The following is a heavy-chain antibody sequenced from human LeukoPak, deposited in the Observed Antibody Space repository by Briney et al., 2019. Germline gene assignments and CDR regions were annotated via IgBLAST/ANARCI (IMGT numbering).Heavy chain of an antibody. V-gene: IGHV4-34*01. D-gene: IGHD6-19*01. CDR1: GGSFSGYY. CDR2: INHSGST. J-gene: IGHJ4*02. CDR3: ARGRLAVAV. Sequence: SETLSLTCAVYGGSFSGYYWSWIRQPPGKGLEWIGEINHSGSTNYNPSLKSQVTISVDTSKNQFSLKLSSVTAADTAVYYCARGRLAVAVWGQGTLVTVSS.